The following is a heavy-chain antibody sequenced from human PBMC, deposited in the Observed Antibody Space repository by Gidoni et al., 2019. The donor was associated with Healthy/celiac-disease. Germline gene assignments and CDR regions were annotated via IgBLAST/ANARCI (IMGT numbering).Heavy chain of an antibody. CDR2: IYYSGST. J-gene: IGHJ4*02. V-gene: IGHV4-39*01. CDR1: GGSISSSSYY. CDR3: ARRVSRDGYNPFDY. Sequence: QLQLQESGPGLVKPSETLSLTCPVSGGSISSSSYYWGWLRQPPGKGLEWIGSIYYSGSTYYNPSLKSRVTISVDTSKNQFSLKLSSVTAADTAVYYCARRVSRDGYNPFDYWGQGTLVTVSS. D-gene: IGHD5-12*01.